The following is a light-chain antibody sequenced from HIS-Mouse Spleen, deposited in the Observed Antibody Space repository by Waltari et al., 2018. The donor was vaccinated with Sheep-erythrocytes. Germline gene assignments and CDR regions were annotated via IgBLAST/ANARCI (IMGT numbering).Light chain of an antibody. CDR2: KAS. V-gene: IGKV1-5*03. J-gene: IGKJ3*01. CDR3: QQYNSYLFT. Sequence: DIQMTQSPSTLSASVGDRVTITCRASQSISSWLAWYQLKPGKAPKLLIYKASSLESGVPSRFSGSGSGTEFTLTISSLQPDDFATYYCQQYNSYLFTFGPGTKVEIK. CDR1: QSISSW.